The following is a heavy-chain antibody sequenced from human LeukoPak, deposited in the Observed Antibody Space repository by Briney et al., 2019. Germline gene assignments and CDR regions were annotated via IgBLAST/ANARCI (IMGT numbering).Heavy chain of an antibody. CDR3: ARGMYCSSTSCPTEYFQH. J-gene: IGHJ1*01. V-gene: IGHV1-69*13. CDR2: IIPIFGTA. Sequence: SVKVSCKASGGTFSSYAISWARQAPGQGLEWMGGIIPIFGTANYAQKFQGRVTITADESTSTAYMELSSLRSEDTAVYYCARGMYCSSTSCPTEYFQHWGQGTLVTVSS. D-gene: IGHD2-2*01. CDR1: GGTFSSYA.